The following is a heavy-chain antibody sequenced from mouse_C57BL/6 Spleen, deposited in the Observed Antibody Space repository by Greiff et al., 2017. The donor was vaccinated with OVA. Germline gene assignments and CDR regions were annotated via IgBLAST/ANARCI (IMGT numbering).Heavy chain of an antibody. CDR2: ISSGSSTI. CDR3: ARETLFDY. J-gene: IGHJ2*01. V-gene: IGHV5-17*01. CDR1: GFTFSDYG. Sequence: EVKVVESGGGLVKPGGSLKLSCAASGFTFSDYGMHWVRQAPEKGLEWVAYISSGSSTIYYADTVKGRFTISRDNAKNTLFLQMTSLSAEDTAMYYCARETLFDYWGQGTTLTVSS.